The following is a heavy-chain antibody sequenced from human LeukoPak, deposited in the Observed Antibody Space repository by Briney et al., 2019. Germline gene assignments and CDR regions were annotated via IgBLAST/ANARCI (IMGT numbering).Heavy chain of an antibody. CDR3: AKDRGYCSGTSCSRGPFDY. J-gene: IGHJ4*02. V-gene: IGHV3-30*18. CDR1: GFTISSSG. D-gene: IGHD2-2*01. CDR2: KWYGGSDK. Sequence: GRSLRLSCAASGFTISSSGMHSVRQAPCKGLERVAAKWYGGSDKYYADSVKGLLAISRDNSKNTLYLQMNSLRAEGTAVYYCAKDRGYCSGTSCSRGPFDYWGQGTLVTVSS.